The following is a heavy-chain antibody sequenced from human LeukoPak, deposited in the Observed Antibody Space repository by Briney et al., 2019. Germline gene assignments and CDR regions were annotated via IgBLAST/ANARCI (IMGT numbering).Heavy chain of an antibody. CDR3: ARGGSGWYPKAAFDI. D-gene: IGHD6-19*01. V-gene: IGHV4-34*01. Sequence: SETLSLTCAVYGVSFSGYYWSWIRQPPGKGLEWIGEINHTGSTDYNPSLKSRVTISVDTSKNHFSLKLSPVTAADTAVYYCARGGSGWYPKAAFDIWGRGTMVTVSS. J-gene: IGHJ3*02. CDR2: INHTGST. CDR1: GVSFSGYY.